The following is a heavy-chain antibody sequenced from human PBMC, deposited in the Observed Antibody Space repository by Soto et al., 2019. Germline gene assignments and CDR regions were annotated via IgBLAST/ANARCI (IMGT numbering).Heavy chain of an antibody. V-gene: IGHV4-30-4*01. Sequence: LRLSCTVSGGSISSGDYYWSWIRQPPGKGLEWIGYIYYSGSTYYNPSLKSRVTISVDTSKNQFSLKLSSVTAADTAVYYCARWVAAADNWFDPWGQGTLVTVSS. J-gene: IGHJ5*02. CDR1: GGSISSGDYY. CDR3: ARWVAAADNWFDP. CDR2: IYYSGST. D-gene: IGHD6-13*01.